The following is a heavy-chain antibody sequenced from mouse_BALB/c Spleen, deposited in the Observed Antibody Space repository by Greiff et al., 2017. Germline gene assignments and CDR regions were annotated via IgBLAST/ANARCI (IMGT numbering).Heavy chain of an antibody. J-gene: IGHJ3*01. CDR2: ISNGGGST. CDR1: GFTFSSYT. V-gene: IGHV5-12-2*01. Sequence: EVNVVESGGGLVQPGGSLKLSCAASGFTFSSYTMSWVRQTPEKRLEWVAYISNGGGSTYYPDTVKGRFTISGDNAKNTLYLQMSSLKSEDTAMYYCARGGSAYWGQGTLVTVSA. CDR3: ARGGSAY.